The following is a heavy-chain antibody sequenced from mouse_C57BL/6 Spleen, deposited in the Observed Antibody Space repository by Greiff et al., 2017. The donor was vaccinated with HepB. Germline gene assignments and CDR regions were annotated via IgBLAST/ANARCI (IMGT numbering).Heavy chain of an antibody. J-gene: IGHJ2*01. D-gene: IGHD2-4*01. Sequence: EVMLVESGGGLVQPGGSMKLSCVASGFTFSNYWMNWVRQSPEKGLEWVAQIRLKSDNYATHYAESVKGRFTISRDDSKSSVYLQMNNLRAEDTGIYYCTIYYDYDGLFDYWGQGTTLTVSS. CDR2: IRLKSDNYAT. V-gene: IGHV6-3*01. CDR1: GFTFSNYW. CDR3: TIYYDYDGLFDY.